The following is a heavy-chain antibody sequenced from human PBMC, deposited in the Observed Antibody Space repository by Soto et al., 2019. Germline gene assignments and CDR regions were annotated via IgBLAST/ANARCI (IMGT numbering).Heavy chain of an antibody. J-gene: IGHJ5*02. CDR2: IFSNDEK. CDR3: ARIIGSDPVATIDNGFDT. V-gene: IGHV2-26*01. D-gene: IGHD5-12*01. CDR1: GFSLRNPRMG. Sequence: QVTLKESGPALVKPTETLKLTCTVSGFSLRNPRMGVSWIRQPPGKALEWLAHIFSNDEKSYRTSLRRRLTISKDTSTSQVVLTMINMDPVDTGTYYCARIIGSDPVATIDNGFDTWGQGTLVSVSS.